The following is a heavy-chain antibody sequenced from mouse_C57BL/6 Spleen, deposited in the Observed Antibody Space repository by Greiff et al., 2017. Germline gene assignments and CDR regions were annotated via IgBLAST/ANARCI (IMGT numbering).Heavy chain of an antibody. CDR2: IYPGDGDT. Sequence: QVQLQQSGPELVKPGASVKISCKASGYAFSSSWMNWVKQRPGKGLEWIGRIYPGDGDTNYNGKFKGKATLTADKSSSTAYMQLSSLTSEDSAVYFCARERGNYAMDYWGQGTSVSVSS. V-gene: IGHV1-82*01. J-gene: IGHJ4*01. CDR1: GYAFSSSW. CDR3: ARERGNYAMDY.